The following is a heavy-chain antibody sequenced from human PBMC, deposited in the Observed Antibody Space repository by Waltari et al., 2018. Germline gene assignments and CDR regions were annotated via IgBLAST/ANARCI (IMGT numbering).Heavy chain of an antibody. CDR1: GFTFGYYY. V-gene: IGHV3-11*04. Sequence: QERLVESGGGLVKPGGSLRLSCAASGFTFGYYYMSWFRQSPGKGLEWISYITNSGETVYYSDSARGRFTVSRDNARNSLYLHMTSLRAEDTAVYYCARTNEEWLDYYFYYYLDVWGRGTAVTVSS. CDR3: ARTNEEWLDYYFYYYLDV. J-gene: IGHJ6*03. D-gene: IGHD5-12*01. CDR2: ITNSGETV.